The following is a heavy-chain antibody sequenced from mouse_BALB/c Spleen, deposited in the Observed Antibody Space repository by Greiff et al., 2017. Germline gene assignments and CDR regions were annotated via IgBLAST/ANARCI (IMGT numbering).Heavy chain of an antibody. V-gene: IGHV1-9*01. CDR3: ARSTAYSKFAY. J-gene: IGHJ3*01. CDR1: GYTFSSYW. CDR2: ILPGSGST. Sequence: QVQLQQSGAELMKPGASVKISCKATGYTFSSYWIEWVKQRPGHGLEWIGEILPGSGSTNYNEKFKGKATLTADTSSNTAYMQLSSLTSEDSAVYYCARSTAYSKFAYWGQGTLVTVSA. D-gene: IGHD2-5*01.